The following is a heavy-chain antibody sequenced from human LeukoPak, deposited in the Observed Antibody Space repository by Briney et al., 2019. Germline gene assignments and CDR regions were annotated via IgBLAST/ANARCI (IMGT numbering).Heavy chain of an antibody. V-gene: IGHV4-59*01. CDR2: IYYSGST. Sequence: SETLSLTCTVSGVSISSYYWSWIRQPPGKGLEWIGYIYYSGSTNYNPSLKSRVTISVDTSKNHFSLKLSSVTAADTAVYYCARGNGAYYYDSSGYSPAYYFDYWGQGTLVTVSS. CDR1: GVSISSYY. CDR3: ARGNGAYYYDSSGYSPAYYFDY. J-gene: IGHJ4*02. D-gene: IGHD3-22*01.